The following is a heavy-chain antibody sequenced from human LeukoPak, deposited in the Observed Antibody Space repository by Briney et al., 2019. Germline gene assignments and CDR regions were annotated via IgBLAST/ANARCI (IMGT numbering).Heavy chain of an antibody. CDR1: GFSFSNYR. V-gene: IGHV3-21*01. J-gene: IGHJ4*02. Sequence: GGSLRLSCAASGFSFSNYRMNWVRQAPGKGLEWVSSISSNGDSIYYADSVKGRFTISRDNAKNSLYLQMNSLRAEDTAVYYCARGREVGATPAHYFDYWGQGTLVTVSS. CDR3: ARGREVGATPAHYFDY. CDR2: ISSNGDSI. D-gene: IGHD1-26*01.